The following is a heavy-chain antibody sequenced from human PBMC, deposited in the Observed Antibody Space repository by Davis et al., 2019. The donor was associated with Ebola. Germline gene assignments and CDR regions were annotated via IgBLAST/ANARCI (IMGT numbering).Heavy chain of an antibody. CDR2: ISGSGGNT. D-gene: IGHD3-9*01. Sequence: GESLKISCAASGFTFNSHSMHWVRQAPGKGLEWVSAISGSGGNTYYADSVKGRFTISRDNSKNTLYLQMNSLRAEDTAVYYCAKATGVLRYFDWLLIDYWGQGTLVTVSS. V-gene: IGHV3-23*01. CDR3: AKATGVLRYFDWLLIDY. CDR1: GFTFNSHS. J-gene: IGHJ4*02.